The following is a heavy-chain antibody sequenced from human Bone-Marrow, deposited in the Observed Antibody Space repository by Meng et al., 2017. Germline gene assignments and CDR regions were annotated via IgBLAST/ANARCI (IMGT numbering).Heavy chain of an antibody. CDR1: GLSFRSHG. CDR2: IWYDGSKK. V-gene: IGHV3-33*08. D-gene: IGHD2-21*02. Sequence: QVQLVESGGVVVQPGRSLRLSCAASGLSFRSHGMHWIRQAPGKGLEWVAVIWYDGSKKYYADSVKGRFTISRDNSKNTLYLQMDSLRAEDTAVFYCARFQGGDSQGVFDYWGQGTLVTVSS. J-gene: IGHJ4*02. CDR3: ARFQGGDSQGVFDY.